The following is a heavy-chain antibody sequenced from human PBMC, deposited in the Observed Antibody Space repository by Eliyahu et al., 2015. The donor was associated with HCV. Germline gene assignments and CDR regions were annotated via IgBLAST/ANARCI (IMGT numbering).Heavy chain of an antibody. CDR3: ARSANYFDSSAYADYFDY. V-gene: IGHV2-70*01. D-gene: IGHD3-22*01. CDR1: GFSLXTSGVC. J-gene: IGHJ4*02. CDR2: IDWADDK. Sequence: QVTLRESGPAVVKPTQTVTLTCTFSGFSLXTSGVCVSWIRQPPGKALEWLALIDWADDKIYSTSLKTRLTISKDTSKNQVVLTMTNMDPVDTATYFCARSANYFDSSAYADYFDYWGQGALVTVSS.